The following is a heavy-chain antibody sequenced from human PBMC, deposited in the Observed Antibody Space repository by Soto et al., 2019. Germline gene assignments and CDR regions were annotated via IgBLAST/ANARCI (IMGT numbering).Heavy chain of an antibody. J-gene: IGHJ4*02. V-gene: IGHV4-4*07. CDR2: IYTSGST. CDR3: GRERGYYDSSGWLDY. Sequence: QVQLQESGPGLVKPSETLSLTCTVSGGSITSDYWNWIRQPPGKGLEWIGRIYTSGSTKYDPSLKSRVTMSVDTSKSQFCLKLTSVTAADTAVYYCGRERGYYDSSGWLDYWGQGTLVTVSS. CDR1: GGSITSDY. D-gene: IGHD3-22*01.